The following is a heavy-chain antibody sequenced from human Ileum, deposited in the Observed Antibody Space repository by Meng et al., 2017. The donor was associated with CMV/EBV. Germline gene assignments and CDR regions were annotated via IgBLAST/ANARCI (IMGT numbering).Heavy chain of an antibody. V-gene: IGHV3-23*01. CDR3: AKDRVGAYIYGGDY. J-gene: IGHJ4*02. Sequence: RLGCGGGLVRRGGSWRLSGAASGFTLSSYAMTWVRQAPGKGLEWVSGISGSGDTTFYSDSVKGRFTISRDNSKNTLYLQMNSLRAEDTAVYYCAKDRVGAYIYGGDYWGQGTLVTVSS. CDR2: ISGSGDTT. CDR1: GFTLSSYA. D-gene: IGHD5-18*01.